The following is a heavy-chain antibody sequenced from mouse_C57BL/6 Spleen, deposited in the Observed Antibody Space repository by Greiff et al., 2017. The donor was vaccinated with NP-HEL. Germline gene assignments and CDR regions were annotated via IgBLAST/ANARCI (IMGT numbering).Heavy chain of an antibody. CDR3: AREIVTTRYFGV. J-gene: IGHJ1*03. CDR2: INPSSGYT. V-gene: IGHV1-4*01. D-gene: IGHD2-5*01. CDR1: GYTFTSYT. Sequence: QVQLQQSGAELARPGASVKMSCKASGYTFTSYTMHWVKQRPGQGLEWIGYINPSSGYTKYNQKFKDKATLTADKSSSTAYMQLSSLTSEDSAVYYCAREIVTTRYFGVWGTGTTVTVSS.